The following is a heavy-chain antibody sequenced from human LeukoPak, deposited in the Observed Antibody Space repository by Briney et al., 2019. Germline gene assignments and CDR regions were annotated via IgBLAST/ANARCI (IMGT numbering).Heavy chain of an antibody. Sequence: SETLSLTCTVSACSINSYYWTWNRQPPGKEREWIGYIYYSGSTNYNPSLKSRVTISVDTSKNQFSLKLTSVTAADTAVYYCARGVNSGYFDYCGQGTLVTVSS. CDR2: IYYSGST. V-gene: IGHV4-59*01. D-gene: IGHD1-26*01. J-gene: IGHJ4*02. CDR1: ACSINSYY. CDR3: ARGVNSGYFDY.